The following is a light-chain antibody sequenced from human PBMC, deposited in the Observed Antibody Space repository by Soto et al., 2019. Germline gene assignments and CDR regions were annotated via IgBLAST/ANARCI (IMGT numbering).Light chain of an antibody. Sequence: QSVLTQPASVSGSPGQSITISCTGTSSDVGSYNLVSWYQQHPGKAPKLMIYEVSKRPSGVSNRFSGSKSGNTASLTISGLQAEDEADYYCCSYARSSTWVFGGGTKHTVL. CDR3: CSYARSSTWV. V-gene: IGLV2-23*02. J-gene: IGLJ3*02. CDR2: EVS. CDR1: SSDVGSYNL.